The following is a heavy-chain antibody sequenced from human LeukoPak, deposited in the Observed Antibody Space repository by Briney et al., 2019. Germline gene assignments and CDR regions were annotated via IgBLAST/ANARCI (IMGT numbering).Heavy chain of an antibody. V-gene: IGHV3-NL1*01. CDR2: VSGSGSST. CDR3: ASGIAASAFVDY. D-gene: IGHD6-13*01. J-gene: IGHJ4*02. Sequence: SGGSLRLSCAASGFTFSSYWMHWVRQAPGKGLVWVSAVSGSGSSTYYADSVKGRFTISRDNSKNTLYLQMNSLRAEDTAVYYCASGIAASAFVDYWGQGTLVTVSS. CDR1: GFTFSSYW.